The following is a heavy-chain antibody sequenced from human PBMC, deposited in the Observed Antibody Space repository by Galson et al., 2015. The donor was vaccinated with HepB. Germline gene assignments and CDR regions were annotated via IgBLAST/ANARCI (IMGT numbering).Heavy chain of an antibody. CDR2: MSSSGSVI. CDR3: AKAYTYSSGYFDY. V-gene: IGHV3-11*04. J-gene: IGHJ4*02. D-gene: IGHD5-18*01. Sequence: YMSSSGSVIQYVDSVKGRLTISRDNAKNSLYLHTNSLRAEDTAVYYCAKAYTYSSGYFDYWGQGTLVTVSS.